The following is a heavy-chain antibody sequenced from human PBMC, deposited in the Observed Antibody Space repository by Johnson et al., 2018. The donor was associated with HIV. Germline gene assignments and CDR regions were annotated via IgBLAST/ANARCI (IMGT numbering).Heavy chain of an antibody. D-gene: IGHD3-22*01. CDR1: GFTFSSYA. V-gene: IGHV3-30-3*01. CDR2: ISYDGSNK. Sequence: VQLVESGGGVVQPGRSLRLSCAASGFTFSSYAMHWVRQAPGKGLEWVAVISYDGSNKYYADSVKGRFTISRDNAKNSLYLQMNSLRAEDTALYYCVRRHYYDSSGYLDAFDIWGQGTMVTVSS. J-gene: IGHJ3*02. CDR3: VRRHYYDSSGYLDAFDI.